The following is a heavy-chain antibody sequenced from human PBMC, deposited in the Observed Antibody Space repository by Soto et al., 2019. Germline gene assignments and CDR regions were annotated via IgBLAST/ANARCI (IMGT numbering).Heavy chain of an antibody. V-gene: IGHV4-4*07. D-gene: IGHD2-2*01. CDR1: GSSISNYY. CDR3: ARQTTYSSSWFDY. CDR2: IYTSGST. Sequence: SETLSLTCTVSGSSISNYYWTWIRQPAGKGLEWIGRIYTSGSTNYNPSLKSRVTMSVDTSKNQFSLKMSSVTAADTALYYCARQTTYSSSWFDYWGHGTLVTVSS. J-gene: IGHJ5*01.